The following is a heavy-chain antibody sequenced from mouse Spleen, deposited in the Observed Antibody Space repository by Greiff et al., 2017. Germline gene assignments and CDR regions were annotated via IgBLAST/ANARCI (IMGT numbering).Heavy chain of an antibody. J-gene: IGHJ3*01. CDR2: IYPRSGNT. V-gene: IGHV1-81*01. CDR1: GYTFTSYG. Sequence: VQLQQSGAELARPGASVKLSCKASGYTFTSYGISWVKQRTGQGLEWIGEIYPRSGNTYYNEKFKGKATLTADKSSSTAYMELRSLTSEDSAVYFCARGYGSQAWFAYWGQGTLVTVSA. CDR3: ARGYGSQAWFAY. D-gene: IGHD1-1*01.